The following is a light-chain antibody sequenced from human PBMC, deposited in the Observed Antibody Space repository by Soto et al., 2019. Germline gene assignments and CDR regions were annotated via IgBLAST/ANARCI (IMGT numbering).Light chain of an antibody. Sequence: EIVLTQSPATVSLSPGERATLSCRASQRVSGYLAWYQHKPGQAPRLLICDASKRATGIPARFSGSGSETDFTLTISNVEPEDSAVYYCQQLSNWPLTFGGGTRLEIK. CDR3: QQLSNWPLT. J-gene: IGKJ4*01. V-gene: IGKV3-11*01. CDR2: DAS. CDR1: QRVSGY.